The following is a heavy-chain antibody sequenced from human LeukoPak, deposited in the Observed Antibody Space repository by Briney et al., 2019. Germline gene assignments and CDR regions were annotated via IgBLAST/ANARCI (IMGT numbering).Heavy chain of an antibody. CDR3: ARDPIQHAFDI. CDR1: GGSISSGSYY. V-gene: IGHV4-61*02. CDR2: IYTSGST. J-gene: IGHJ3*02. Sequence: SETLSLTCTVSGGSISSGSYYWSWIRHPAGKGLEWIGRIYTSGSTNYNPSLKSRVTISVDTSKNQFSLKLSSVTAADTAVYYCARDPIQHAFDIWGQGTMVTVSS. D-gene: IGHD1-1*01.